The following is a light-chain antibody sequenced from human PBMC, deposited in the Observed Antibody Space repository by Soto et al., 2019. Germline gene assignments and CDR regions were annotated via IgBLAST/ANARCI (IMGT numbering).Light chain of an antibody. CDR1: QSVSVNS. CDR3: QQYGGSHFT. Sequence: EIVLTQSPGTLSLSPGERATLSCGASQSVSVNSLAWYQQKGGQAPRLLIYAASTRATGVPDRFSGTGSGTDFALTISRLETDDSEVYYCQQYGGSHFTFGPGTKVDIK. CDR2: AAS. V-gene: IGKV3-20*01. J-gene: IGKJ3*01.